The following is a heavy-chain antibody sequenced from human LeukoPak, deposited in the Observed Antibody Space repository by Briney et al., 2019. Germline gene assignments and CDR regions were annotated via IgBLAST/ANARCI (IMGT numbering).Heavy chain of an antibody. J-gene: IGHJ6*02. V-gene: IGHV1-8*01. CDR3: ARVITMVRRNGIYYYYGMDV. CDR2: MHPNSGNT. Sequence: ASVKVSCKASGYTFTSYDINWVRQATGQGLEWMGWMHPNSGNTGYAQKFQGRVTMTRNTSISTAYMELSSLRSEDTAVYYCARVITMVRRNGIYYYYGMDVWGQGTTVTVSS. D-gene: IGHD3-10*01. CDR1: GYTFTSYD.